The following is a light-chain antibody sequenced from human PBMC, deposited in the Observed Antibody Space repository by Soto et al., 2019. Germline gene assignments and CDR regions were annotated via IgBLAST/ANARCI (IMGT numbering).Light chain of an antibody. V-gene: IGKV3-20*01. J-gene: IGKJ1*01. CDR3: QQYGSSPWT. CDR2: GAS. CDR1: QSVSSN. Sequence: EIIMKESPATLYVSAGERATLSCRASQSVSSNLAWYQQKPGQAPRLLIYGASTRATGIPDRFSGGGSGTDFTLTISRLEPEDFAVYYCQQYGSSPWTFGQGTKVDI.